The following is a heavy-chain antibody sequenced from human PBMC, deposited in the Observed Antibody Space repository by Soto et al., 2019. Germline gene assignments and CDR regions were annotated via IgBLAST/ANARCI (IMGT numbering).Heavy chain of an antibody. CDR3: ARGGYYFYYGMDV. Sequence: QVQLQESGPGLVKPSQTLPLTCTVSGGSISSGGYYWSWIRQHPGKGLEWIGYIYYSGSTYYNPSLKSRVTISVDTSKSQFSLKLSSVTAADTAVYYCARGGYYFYYGMDVWGQGTTVTVSS. V-gene: IGHV4-31*03. J-gene: IGHJ6*02. CDR2: IYYSGST. CDR1: GGSISSGGYY.